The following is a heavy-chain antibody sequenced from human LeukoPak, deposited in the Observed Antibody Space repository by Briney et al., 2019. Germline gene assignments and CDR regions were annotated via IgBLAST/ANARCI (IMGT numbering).Heavy chain of an antibody. V-gene: IGHV3-21*01. CDR1: GFTFSSYS. CDR3: ARGSDYGDYPPDY. Sequence: GGSLRLSRAASGFTFSSYSMNWVRQAPGKGLEWVSSISSSSSYIYYADSVKGRFTISRDNAKNSLYLQMNSLRAEDTAVYYCARGSDYGDYPPDYWGQGTLVTVSS. D-gene: IGHD4-17*01. J-gene: IGHJ4*02. CDR2: ISSSSSYI.